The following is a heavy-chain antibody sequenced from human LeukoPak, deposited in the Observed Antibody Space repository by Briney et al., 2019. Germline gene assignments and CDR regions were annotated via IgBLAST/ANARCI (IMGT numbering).Heavy chain of an antibody. CDR3: ASEYSSSSTLVLFDY. Sequence: SETLSLTCTVSGGSISSSSYYWGWIRQPPGKGLEWIGSIYYSGSTYYNPSLKSRVTISVDTSKNQFSQKLSSVTAADTAVYYCASEYSSSSTLVLFDYWGQGTLVTVSS. D-gene: IGHD6-6*01. V-gene: IGHV4-39*01. CDR1: GGSISSSSYY. J-gene: IGHJ4*02. CDR2: IYYSGST.